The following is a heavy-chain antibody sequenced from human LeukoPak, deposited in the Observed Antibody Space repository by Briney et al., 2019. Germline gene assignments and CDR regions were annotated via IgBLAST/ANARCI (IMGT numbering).Heavy chain of an antibody. CDR3: ARALGWWAIDY. J-gene: IGHJ4*02. V-gene: IGHV3-33*08. CDR2: IWYDGSNK. Sequence: GGSLRLSCAASGFTFSNFAMSWVRQAPGKGLEWVAVIWYDGSNKYYADSVKGRFTISRDNSKNTLYLQMNSLRAEDTAVYYCARALGWWAIDYWGQGTLVTVSS. CDR1: GFTFSNFA. D-gene: IGHD2-8*02.